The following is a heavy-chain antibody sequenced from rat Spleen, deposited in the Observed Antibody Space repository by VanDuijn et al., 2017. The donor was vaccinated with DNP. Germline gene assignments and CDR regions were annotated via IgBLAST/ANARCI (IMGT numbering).Heavy chain of an antibody. J-gene: IGHJ1*01. V-gene: IGHV5-7*01. Sequence: EVQLVESGGGLVQPGRSLKLSCAVSRITFSDHNMAWVRQAPKKGLEWVATISFDGSDTYYRDSVRGRFTSSRDNAKNTLYLQMDSLRSEDTATYYCTRKYTTDYYWYFDFWGPGTMVTVSS. CDR2: ISFDGSDT. CDR1: RITFSDHN. D-gene: IGHD1-6*01. CDR3: TRKYTTDYYWYFDF.